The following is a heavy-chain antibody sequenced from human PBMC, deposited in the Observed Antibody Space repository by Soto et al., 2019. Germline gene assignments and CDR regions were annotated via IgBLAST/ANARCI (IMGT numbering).Heavy chain of an antibody. CDR2: ISGTGGST. CDR1: GFTFSSYA. V-gene: IGHV3-23*01. Sequence: EVHLLESGGGLVQPGGSLRLSCAASGFTFSSYAMSWVRQAPGKGLEWVSAISGTGGSTYYADSVKGRFTISRDNSRNTLDLQMNSLSADDTAVYYCAKDECSNWNPPNDYWGQGTLVTVSS. CDR3: AKDECSNWNPPNDY. D-gene: IGHD1-20*01. J-gene: IGHJ4*02.